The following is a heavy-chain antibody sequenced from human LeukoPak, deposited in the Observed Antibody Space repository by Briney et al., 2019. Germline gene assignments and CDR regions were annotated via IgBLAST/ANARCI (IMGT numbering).Heavy chain of an antibody. V-gene: IGHV4-34*01. J-gene: IGHJ6*02. D-gene: IGHD3-9*01. Sequence: GSLRLSCAASGFTFSSYAMSWVRQPPGKGLEWIGEINPSGRTNYNPSLKSRVTISVDTSKNQFSLKLSSVTAADTAVYYCARDGYDILTGLRLYGMDVWGQGTTVTVSS. CDR1: GFTFSSYA. CDR3: ARDGYDILTGLRLYGMDV. CDR2: INPSGRT.